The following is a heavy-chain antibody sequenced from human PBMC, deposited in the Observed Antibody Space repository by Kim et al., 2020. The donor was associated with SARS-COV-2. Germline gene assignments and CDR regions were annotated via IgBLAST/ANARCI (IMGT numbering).Heavy chain of an antibody. D-gene: IGHD2-21*02. CDR1: GGSFSGYY. CDR2: INHSGST. V-gene: IGHV4-34*01. J-gene: IGHJ1*01. Sequence: SETLSLTCAVYGGSFSGYYWSWIRQPPGKGLEWIGEINHSGSTNYNPSLKSRVTISVDTSKNQFSLKLSSVTAADTAVYYCASALYCGGDCYSDQHWGQGTLVTVSS. CDR3: ASALYCGGDCYSDQH.